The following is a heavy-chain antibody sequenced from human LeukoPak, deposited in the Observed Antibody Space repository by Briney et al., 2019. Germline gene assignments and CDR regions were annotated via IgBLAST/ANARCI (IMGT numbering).Heavy chain of an antibody. CDR2: IRYDGSNK. Sequence: GGSLRLSCAASGFTFSSYGMHWVRQAPGKGLEWVAFIRYDGSNKYYADSVKGRFTISRDNSRNTVYLQMNSPRAEDTAVYYCAKIERWLVHGFDLWGRGTLVTVSS. J-gene: IGHJ2*01. CDR1: GFTFSSYG. CDR3: AKIERWLVHGFDL. V-gene: IGHV3-30*02. D-gene: IGHD6-19*01.